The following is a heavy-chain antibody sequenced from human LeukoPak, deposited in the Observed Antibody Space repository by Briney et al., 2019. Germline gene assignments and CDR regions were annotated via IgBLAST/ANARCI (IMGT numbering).Heavy chain of an antibody. CDR1: GGSISSYY. V-gene: IGHV4-59*08. CDR3: ARHRYGDLRYYYYYGMDV. J-gene: IGHJ6*02. Sequence: PSETLSLTCTVSGGSISSYYWGWIRQPPGKGLEWIGYIYYSGSTNYNPSLKSRVTISVDTSKNQFSLKLSSVTAADTAVYYCARHRYGDLRYYYYYGMDVWGQGTTVTVSS. D-gene: IGHD4-17*01. CDR2: IYYSGST.